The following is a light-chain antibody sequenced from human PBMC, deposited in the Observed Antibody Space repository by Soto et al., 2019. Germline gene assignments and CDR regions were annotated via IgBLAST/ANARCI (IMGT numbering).Light chain of an antibody. CDR2: EVS. Sequence: QSALTQPPSASGSPGQSVTISCTGTSSDVGAYKYVSWYQQYPGKAPKLMIYEVSKRPSGVPDRFSGSKSGNTASLTVSGLQAEDEADYYCTSYVGSNIRVFGGGTKVTVL. CDR1: SSDVGAYKY. V-gene: IGLV2-8*01. CDR3: TSYVGSNIRV. J-gene: IGLJ3*02.